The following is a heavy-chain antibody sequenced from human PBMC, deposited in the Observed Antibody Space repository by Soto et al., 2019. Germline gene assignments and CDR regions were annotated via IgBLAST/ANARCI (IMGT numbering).Heavy chain of an antibody. Sequence: PVGSLRLSCAASGFTFSNHWMSWVRQTPGKGLEWVVNIKQDGSERYYMDSVRGRFTASRDNAKNSLYLQMNSLRAEDTAVYFCARITYSYGWIYDYWGQGSLVTVSS. CDR2: IKQDGSER. CDR3: ARITYSYGWIYDY. V-gene: IGHV3-7*01. D-gene: IGHD3-16*01. CDR1: GFTFSNHW. J-gene: IGHJ4*01.